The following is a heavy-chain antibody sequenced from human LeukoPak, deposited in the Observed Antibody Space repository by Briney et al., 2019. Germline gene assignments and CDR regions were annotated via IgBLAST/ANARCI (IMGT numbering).Heavy chain of an antibody. J-gene: IGHJ4*02. Sequence: SETLSLTCTVSGGSISSYYWSWIRQPPGKGLEWIGEINHSGSTNYNPSLKSRVTISVDTSKNQFSLKLSSVTAADTAVYYCARGPHTGVNYYDSSGYYYWGQGTLDTVSS. CDR3: ARGPHTGVNYYDSSGYYY. CDR1: GGSISSYY. CDR2: INHSGST. V-gene: IGHV4-34*01. D-gene: IGHD3-22*01.